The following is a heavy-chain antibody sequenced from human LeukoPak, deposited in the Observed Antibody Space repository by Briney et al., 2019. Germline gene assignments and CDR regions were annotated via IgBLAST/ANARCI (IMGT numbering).Heavy chain of an antibody. CDR1: GFTFS. D-gene: IGHD7-27*01. CDR3: AKDGNWASVP. J-gene: IGHJ5*02. V-gene: IGHV3-30*02. CDR2: IRHDGTDQ. Sequence: GGSLRLSCVGSGFTFSVHWVRQVPGKGLEWLTFIRHDGTDQHYADSVRGRFTISRDNSKNTVYLQMNSLRPEDTAPYYCAKDGNWASVPWGQGTLVTVSS.